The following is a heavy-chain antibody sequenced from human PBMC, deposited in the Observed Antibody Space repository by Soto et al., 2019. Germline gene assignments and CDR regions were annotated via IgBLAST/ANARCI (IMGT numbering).Heavy chain of an antibody. J-gene: IGHJ4*02. CDR3: ARVKLAGPGSFPE. D-gene: IGHD1-7*01. CDR1: GYSVANGYY. Sequence: SDTVSLTCTFAGYSVANGYYWVWVRPPPGKGLEWIGSIYHSGNTYYNPSLKSRVTISLDTSKNQFSLKLTSVTAADTAMYYCARVKLAGPGSFPEWGQGTPVTVSS. V-gene: IGHV4-38-2*02. CDR2: IYHSGNT.